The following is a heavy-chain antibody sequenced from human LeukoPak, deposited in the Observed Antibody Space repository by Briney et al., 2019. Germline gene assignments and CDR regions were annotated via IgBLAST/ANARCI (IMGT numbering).Heavy chain of an antibody. CDR1: GFTFSTYV. D-gene: IGHD1-7*01. CDR3: AREVLELPSHWFDP. Sequence: PGGSLRLSCAASGFTFSTYVMTWVRQAPGKGLEWVSAILGSGGGTYYADSVKGRFTISRDNSKNTLYLQMNSLRAEDTAVYYCAREVLELPSHWFDPWGQGTWSPSPQ. CDR2: ILGSGGGT. J-gene: IGHJ5*02. V-gene: IGHV3-23*01.